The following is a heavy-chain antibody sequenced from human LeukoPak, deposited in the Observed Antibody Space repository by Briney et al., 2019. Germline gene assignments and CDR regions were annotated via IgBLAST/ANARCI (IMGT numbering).Heavy chain of an antibody. J-gene: IGHJ6*03. Sequence: ASVKVSCKASGYTFTGYYMHWVRQATGQGLEWMGWMNPNSGNTGYAQKFQGRVTITRNTSISTAYMELSSLRSEDTAVYYCARGHPLWSLYMDVWGKGTTVTVSS. CDR2: MNPNSGNT. CDR1: GYTFTGYY. CDR3: ARGHPLWSLYMDV. D-gene: IGHD3-10*01. V-gene: IGHV1-8*03.